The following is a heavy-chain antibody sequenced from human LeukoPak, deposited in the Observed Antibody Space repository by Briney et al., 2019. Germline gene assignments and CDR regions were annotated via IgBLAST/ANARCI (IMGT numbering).Heavy chain of an antibody. Sequence: PSETLSLTCTVSGGSISSGSYYWSWIRQPPGKGLEWIGYIYYSGSTNYNPSLKSRVTISVDTSKNQFSLKLSSVTAADTAVYYCARARITMVRGVTYFDYWGQGTLVTVSS. CDR2: IYYSGST. J-gene: IGHJ4*02. V-gene: IGHV4-61*01. CDR3: ARARITMVRGVTYFDY. CDR1: GGSISSGSYY. D-gene: IGHD3-10*01.